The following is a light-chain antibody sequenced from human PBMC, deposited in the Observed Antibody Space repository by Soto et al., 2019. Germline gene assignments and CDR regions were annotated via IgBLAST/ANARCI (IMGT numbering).Light chain of an antibody. J-gene: IGKJ5*01. CDR1: QDISNH. CDR2: DAS. CDR3: QQYDSFPIT. Sequence: DIQMTQSHSSLSASVGDRVTITFQASQDISNHLNWYQQKPGKAPRLLIYDASNLETGVPSRFSGSGSGTDFTVTISSLQPEDIATYYCQQYDSFPITFGQGTRLEI. V-gene: IGKV1-33*01.